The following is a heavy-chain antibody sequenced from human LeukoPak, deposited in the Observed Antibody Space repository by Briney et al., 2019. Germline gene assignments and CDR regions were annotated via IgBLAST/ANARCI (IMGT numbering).Heavy chain of an antibody. J-gene: IGHJ6*04. CDR3: ARAMNPGGALDV. CDR2: INHSGST. D-gene: IGHD3-16*01. V-gene: IGHV4-34*01. Sequence: SETLSLTCAVYGGSFSGYYWSWIRQSPGKGLEWIGEINHSGSTNYNPSLKSRVTISVDTSKNQFSLKLSSVTAADTAVYYCARAMNPGGALDVWGKGTTVTVSS. CDR1: GGSFSGYY.